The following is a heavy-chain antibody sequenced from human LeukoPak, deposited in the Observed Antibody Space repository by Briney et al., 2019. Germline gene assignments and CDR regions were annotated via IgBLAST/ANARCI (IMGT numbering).Heavy chain of an antibody. J-gene: IGHJ4*02. V-gene: IGHV3-23*01. D-gene: IGHD2-15*01. Sequence: GGSLRLSCAASGFTFSSYAMSWVRQAPGKGLEGVSAISGSGGSTYYADSVKGRFTISRDNSKNTLYLQMNSLRAEDTAVYYCATPKKYCSGGSCYSFAYWGQGTLVTVSS. CDR3: ATPKKYCSGGSCYSFAY. CDR1: GFTFSSYA. CDR2: ISGSGGST.